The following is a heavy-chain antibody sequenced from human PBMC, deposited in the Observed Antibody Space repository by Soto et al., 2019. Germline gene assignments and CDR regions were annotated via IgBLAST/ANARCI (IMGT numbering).Heavy chain of an antibody. CDR2: PTGDGRNA. CDR1: GFTFHSHA. V-gene: IGHV3-23*01. Sequence: PGGFLRLSYAASGFTFHSHAMDWVRLSPWKRLEWISSPTGDGRNAYYADSVKGRFTISRESYKRMLYLQMNDVGAADTAIYYCSKGYISVAVPDYWGKGTLVTVSS. CDR3: SKGYISVAVPDY. D-gene: IGHD6-19*01. J-gene: IGHJ4*02.